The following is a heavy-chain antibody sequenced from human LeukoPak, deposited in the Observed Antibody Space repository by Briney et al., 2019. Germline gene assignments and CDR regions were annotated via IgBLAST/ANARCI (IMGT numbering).Heavy chain of an antibody. CDR1: GGSISSYY. Sequence: SETLSLTCTVSGGSISSYYWSWFRQVPGKGLEWIGYIYYSGSTNYNPSLKSRVTISVDTSKNQFSLKVNSVTAADTAVYYCARGLAGYSGGDDAFDIWDQGTMVTVSS. J-gene: IGHJ3*02. V-gene: IGHV4-59*01. CDR3: ARGLAGYSGGDDAFDI. D-gene: IGHD6-19*01. CDR2: IYYSGST.